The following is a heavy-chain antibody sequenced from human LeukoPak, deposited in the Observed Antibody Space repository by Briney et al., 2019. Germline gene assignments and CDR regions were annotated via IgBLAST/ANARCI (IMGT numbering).Heavy chain of an antibody. V-gene: IGHV3-21*01. CDR2: ISGSSGHT. J-gene: IGHJ4*02. CDR1: GFTFTNHG. Sequence: GGSLRLSCAASGFTFTNHGMSWVRQALGKGLEWVSSISGSSGHTFYADSVKGRLTISRDNAKNSLYLQMNSLRAEDTAVYYCARDLYRIVVVPHYFDYWGQGSLVTVSS. CDR3: ARDLYRIVVVPHYFDY. D-gene: IGHD3-22*01.